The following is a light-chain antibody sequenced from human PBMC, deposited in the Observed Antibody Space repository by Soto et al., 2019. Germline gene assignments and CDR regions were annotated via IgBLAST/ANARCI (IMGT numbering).Light chain of an antibody. CDR1: HTARNNY. CDR2: DAS. J-gene: IGKJ4*01. CDR3: QQYGSTLAVT. V-gene: IGKV3-20*01. Sequence: VLTQSLGTLSLPAAEGATLSCMASHTARNNYLAWYQQKHGQAPRLLIYDASSRATGMPPRCSGGGAGTDYTPPTSSLEHEDYAVYYCQQYGSTLAVTFGGGTKVDIK.